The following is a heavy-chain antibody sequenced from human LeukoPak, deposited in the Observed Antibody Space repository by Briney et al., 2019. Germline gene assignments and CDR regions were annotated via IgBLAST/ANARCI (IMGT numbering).Heavy chain of an antibody. CDR3: ASSMVVTAIFV. CDR2: IYYSGST. CDR1: GGSISSGGYS. Sequence: PSQTLSLTCTVSGGSISSGGYSWSWIRQHPGKGLEWIGYIYYSGSTYYNPSPKSRVTISVDTSKNQFSLKLSSVTAADTAVYYCASSMVVTAIFVWGQGTLVTVSS. V-gene: IGHV4-31*03. D-gene: IGHD2-21*02. J-gene: IGHJ4*02.